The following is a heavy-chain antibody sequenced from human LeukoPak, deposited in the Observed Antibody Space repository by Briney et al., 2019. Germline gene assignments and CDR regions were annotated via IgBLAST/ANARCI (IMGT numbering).Heavy chain of an antibody. CDR3: AKDGVNWNSFDY. Sequence: PGGSLRLSCAASGFTFSSYGMHWVRQAPGKGLEWVAVISYDGSNEYYADSVKGRFTISRDNSKNTLYLQMNSLRAEDTAVYYCAKDGVNWNSFDYWGQGTLVTVSS. CDR1: GFTFSSYG. D-gene: IGHD1-20*01. J-gene: IGHJ4*02. V-gene: IGHV3-30*18. CDR2: ISYDGSNE.